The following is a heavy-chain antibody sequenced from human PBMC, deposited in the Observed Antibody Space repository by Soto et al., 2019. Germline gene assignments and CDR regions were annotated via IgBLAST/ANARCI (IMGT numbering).Heavy chain of an antibody. CDR1: GFTFSSYG. CDR3: ANYCRSTSCFSGGLEH. Sequence: QVQLAESGGGVVQPGRSLRLSCAASGFTFSSYGMHWVRQAPGKGLEWVAVISDDGSNKYYADSVKGRFTISRDNSKNTLYLQMNSLRAEDTAVYYCANYCRSTSCFSGGLEHWGQGTLVTVSS. J-gene: IGHJ4*02. V-gene: IGHV3-30*18. CDR2: ISDDGSNK. D-gene: IGHD2-2*01.